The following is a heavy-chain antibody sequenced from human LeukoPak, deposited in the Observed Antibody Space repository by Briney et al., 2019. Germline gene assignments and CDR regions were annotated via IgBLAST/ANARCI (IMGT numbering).Heavy chain of an antibody. J-gene: IGHJ3*02. V-gene: IGHV3-7*01. CDR3: AKSTIVGATVDAFDI. Sequence: GGSLRLSCAASGFTSSNYWMSWVRQAPGKGLEWVAHIKQDGSERFYVDSVKGRFTISRDNAKNSLYLQMNSLRAEDTAVYYCAKSTIVGATVDAFDIWGQGTMVTVSS. CDR2: IKQDGSER. D-gene: IGHD1-26*01. CDR1: GFTSSNYW.